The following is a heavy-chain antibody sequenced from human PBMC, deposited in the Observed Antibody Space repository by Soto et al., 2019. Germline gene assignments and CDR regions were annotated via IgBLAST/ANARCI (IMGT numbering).Heavy chain of an antibody. J-gene: IGHJ4*02. D-gene: IGHD3-3*02. CDR1: GDSVSSYY. CDR3: ARGLESVFRAVLFF. CDR2: IYNSGSS. V-gene: IGHV4-59*02. Sequence: SETLSLTCSVSGDSVSSYYWTWIRQSPGKGLEWIGYIYNSGSSNYNPSLKSRVTISADTSKNQFSLRLSSVAAADTAVYYCARGLESVFRAVLFFWGQGFWVTVSS.